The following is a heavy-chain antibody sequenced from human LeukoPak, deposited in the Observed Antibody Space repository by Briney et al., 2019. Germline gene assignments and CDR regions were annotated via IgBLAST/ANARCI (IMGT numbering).Heavy chain of an antibody. CDR3: ARHVAGIAARPFDN. D-gene: IGHD6-6*01. CDR1: GGSISTYY. CDR2: IHASGPN. V-gene: IGHV4-4*08. Sequence: SETLSLLCTVSGGSISTYYWSWIRRPPGKGLEWIAYIHASGPNNYNPSLKSRITISVDTSKNQFTLKLSSVTAADTAVYCCARHVAGIAARPFDNWGQGTLVTVSS. J-gene: IGHJ4*02.